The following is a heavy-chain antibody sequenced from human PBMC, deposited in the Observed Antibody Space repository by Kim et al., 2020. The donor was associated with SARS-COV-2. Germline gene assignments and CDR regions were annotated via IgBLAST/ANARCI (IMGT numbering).Heavy chain of an antibody. D-gene: IGHD5-18*01. CDR2: ISSSSSTI. Sequence: GGSLRLSCAASGFTFSSYSMNWVRQAPGKGLEWVSYISSSSSTIYYADSVKGRFTISRDNAKNSLYLQMNSLRDEDTAVYYCAREGSGLQLWSDGAFDIWGQGTMVTVSS. V-gene: IGHV3-48*02. J-gene: IGHJ3*02. CDR3: AREGSGLQLWSDGAFDI. CDR1: GFTFSSYS.